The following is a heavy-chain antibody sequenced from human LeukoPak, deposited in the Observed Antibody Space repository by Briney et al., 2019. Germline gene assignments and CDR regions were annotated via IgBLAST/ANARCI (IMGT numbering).Heavy chain of an antibody. CDR1: GNSISNYA. V-gene: IGHV1-69*13. J-gene: IGHJ4*02. D-gene: IGHD3-16*01. Sequence: ASVKVSCKASGNSISNYAVSWVRQAPGQGFEWMGGIIPIFGTADYAQKFQGRVTITADESTSTAYMELSSLRSEDTAVYYCARPLRPMITFGEYDYWGQGTLVTVSS. CDR3: ARPLRPMITFGEYDY. CDR2: IIPIFGTA.